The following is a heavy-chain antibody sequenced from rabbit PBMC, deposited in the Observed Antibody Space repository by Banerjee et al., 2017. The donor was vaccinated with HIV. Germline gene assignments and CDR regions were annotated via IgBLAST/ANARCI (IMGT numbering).Heavy chain of an antibody. CDR1: GFSFSSSFY. D-gene: IGHD1-1*01. CDR2: IDPGSTGST. V-gene: IGHV1S40*01. Sequence: QSLEESGGDLVKPGASLTLTCTASGFSFSSSFYMCWVRQAPGKGLEWIACIDPGSTGSTYYASWAKGRFTISKTSSTVDLQMTSLTAADTATYFCARSSKVYAYAMDFWGPGTLVTVS. J-gene: IGHJ6*01. CDR3: ARSSKVYAYAMDF.